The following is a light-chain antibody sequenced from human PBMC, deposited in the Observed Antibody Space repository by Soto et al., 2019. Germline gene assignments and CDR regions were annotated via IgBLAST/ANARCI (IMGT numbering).Light chain of an antibody. CDR3: QQYDSSPPIT. V-gene: IGKV3-20*01. J-gene: IGKJ5*01. CDR2: AAS. Sequence: EIVLTQSPVTLSLSPGERATLSCRASQSVSSSYLAWYQQKPGQAPRLLIYAASSRATGIPDRFSGSGSGTDFTLTISGLEPEDFAVYYCQQYDSSPPITFGQGTRLEIK. CDR1: QSVSSSY.